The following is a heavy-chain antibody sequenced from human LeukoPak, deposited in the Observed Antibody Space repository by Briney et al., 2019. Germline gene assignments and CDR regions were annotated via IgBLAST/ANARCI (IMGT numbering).Heavy chain of an antibody. V-gene: IGHV3-48*03. Sequence: GGSLRLSCAASGFTFSTYEMNWFRQAPGKGLKWVSYIGSSGSTVYYADSVKGRFTISRDNAKNSLYLQMNSLRDEDTAVYYCARDTLLYGNSPDAFDIWGQGTMVTVSS. CDR3: ARDTLLYGNSPDAFDI. CDR1: GFTFSTYE. CDR2: IGSSGSTV. J-gene: IGHJ3*02. D-gene: IGHD4-23*01.